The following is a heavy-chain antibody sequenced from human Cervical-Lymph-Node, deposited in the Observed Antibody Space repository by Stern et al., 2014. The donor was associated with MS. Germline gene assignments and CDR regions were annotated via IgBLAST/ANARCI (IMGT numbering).Heavy chain of an antibody. D-gene: IGHD6-6*01. J-gene: IGHJ3*02. CDR3: ARESIAAFDI. V-gene: IGHV3-48*02. Sequence: VQLVESGGGLVQPGGSLRLSCAASGFTFSTFSMNWVRQAPGQGLEWVSYISSGSSTIYYADSVKGRFTISRDNAKNSLYLQMNSLRDGDTAVYFCARESIAAFDIWGQGTMVTVSS. CDR2: ISSGSSTI. CDR1: GFTFSTFS.